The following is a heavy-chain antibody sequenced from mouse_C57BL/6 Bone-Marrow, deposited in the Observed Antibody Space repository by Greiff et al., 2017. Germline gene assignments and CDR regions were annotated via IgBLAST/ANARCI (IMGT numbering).Heavy chain of an antibody. CDR2: ISSGGSYT. CDR3: ASPGFAWFAY. CDR1: GFTFSSYG. V-gene: IGHV5-6*01. Sequence: EVQLQESGGDLVKPGGSLTLSCAASGFTFSSYGMSWVRQTPDKRLEWVATISSGGSYTYYPDSVKGRFTISRDNAKNTLYLQMSSLKSEDTAMYYCASPGFAWFAYWGQGTLVTVSA. J-gene: IGHJ3*01.